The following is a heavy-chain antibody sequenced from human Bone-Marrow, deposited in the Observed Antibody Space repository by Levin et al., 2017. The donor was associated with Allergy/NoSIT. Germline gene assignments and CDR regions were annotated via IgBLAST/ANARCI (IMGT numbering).Heavy chain of an antibody. CDR2: VKSKADGGTT. D-gene: IGHD3/OR15-3a*01. CDR1: GFNFTKAW. V-gene: IGHV3-15*01. Sequence: KPGGSLRLSCAASGFNFTKAWMSWVRQIPGKGLEWVGRVKSKADGGTTEYAAPVKGRFTISRDDSKNMTFLQMNSLKTEDTAVYYCATEPRIMISGVPLKGGLAPWGQGTLVTVSS. J-gene: IGHJ5*02. CDR3: ATEPRIMISGVPLKGGLAP.